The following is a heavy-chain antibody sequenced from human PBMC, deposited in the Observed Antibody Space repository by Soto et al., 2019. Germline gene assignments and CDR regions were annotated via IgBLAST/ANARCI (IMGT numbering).Heavy chain of an antibody. Sequence: SETLSLTCAVSGGSISSGGYSWSWIRQPPGKGLEWIGYIYHSGSTYYNPSLKSRVTISVDRSKNQFSLKLSSVTAADTAVYYCARGSKVTTLDYWGQGTLVTVSS. D-gene: IGHD4-17*01. V-gene: IGHV4-30-2*01. CDR1: GGSISSGGYS. CDR2: IYHSGST. J-gene: IGHJ4*02. CDR3: ARGSKVTTLDY.